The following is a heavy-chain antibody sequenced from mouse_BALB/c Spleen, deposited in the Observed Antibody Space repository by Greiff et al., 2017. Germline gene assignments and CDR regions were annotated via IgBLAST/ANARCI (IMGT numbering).Heavy chain of an antibody. Sequence: VQLQQSGAELVKPGASVKLSCTASGFNIKDTYMHWVKQRPEQGLEWIGRIDPANGNTKYDPKFQGKATITADTSSNTAYLQLSSLTSEDTAVYYCARRENWDRYFDYWGQGTTLTVSS. V-gene: IGHV14-3*02. CDR2: IDPANGNT. D-gene: IGHD4-1*01. CDR3: ARRENWDRYFDY. J-gene: IGHJ2*01. CDR1: GFNIKDTY.